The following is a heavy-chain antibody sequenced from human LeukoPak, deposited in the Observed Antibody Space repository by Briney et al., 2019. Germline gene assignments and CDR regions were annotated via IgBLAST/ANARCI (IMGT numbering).Heavy chain of an antibody. Sequence: ASAKVSCKASGYTFTSYDIDWVRQATGQGLEWMGWMNPNSGNTGYAQKFQGRVTMTRNTSISTAYMELSSLRSEDTAVYYCARAWAAMAPYYYYYGMDVWGQGTTVTVSS. CDR3: ARAWAAMAPYYYYYGMDV. CDR1: GYTFTSYD. J-gene: IGHJ6*02. D-gene: IGHD5-18*01. V-gene: IGHV1-8*01. CDR2: MNPNSGNT.